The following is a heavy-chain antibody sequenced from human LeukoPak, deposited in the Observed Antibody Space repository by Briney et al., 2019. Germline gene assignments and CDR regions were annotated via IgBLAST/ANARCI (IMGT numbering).Heavy chain of an antibody. CDR3: ARAPAYY. Sequence: PSETLSLTCTVSGGSLSSSSYYWGWIRQPPGKGLEWVGSMYHSGSTYYNPSLKSRITISVDTSKNQFSLKLSSVTAADTAVYYCARAPAYYWGQGILVTVSS. J-gene: IGHJ4*02. V-gene: IGHV4-39*07. CDR2: MYHSGST. CDR1: GGSLSSSSYY.